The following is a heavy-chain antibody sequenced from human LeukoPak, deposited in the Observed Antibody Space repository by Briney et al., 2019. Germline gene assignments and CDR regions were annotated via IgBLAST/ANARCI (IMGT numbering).Heavy chain of an antibody. CDR1: GFTFSSCA. D-gene: IGHD6-19*01. CDR2: ISYDGSNK. CDR3: ARDYGWLEAFDI. Sequence: GGSLRLSCAASGFTFSSCAMHWVRQAPGKGLEWVAIISYDGSNKFYADSVKGRFTISRDNSKNTLYVQMNSLITVDTAVYYCARDYGWLEAFDIWGQGTMVTVSS. J-gene: IGHJ3*02. V-gene: IGHV3-30-3*01.